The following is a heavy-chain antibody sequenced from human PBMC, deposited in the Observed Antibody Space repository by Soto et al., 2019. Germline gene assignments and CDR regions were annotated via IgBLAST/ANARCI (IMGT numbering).Heavy chain of an antibody. J-gene: IGHJ4*02. V-gene: IGHV3-30-3*01. CDR3: ARDRGVAVAATPDY. CDR2: ISYDGSNK. Sequence: GGSLRLSCAASGFTFSSYATHWVRQAPGKGLEWVAVISYDGSNKYYADSVKGRFTISRDNSKNTLYLRMNSLRAEDTAVYYCARDRGVAVAATPDYWGQGTLVTVSS. CDR1: GFTFSSYA. D-gene: IGHD2-15*01.